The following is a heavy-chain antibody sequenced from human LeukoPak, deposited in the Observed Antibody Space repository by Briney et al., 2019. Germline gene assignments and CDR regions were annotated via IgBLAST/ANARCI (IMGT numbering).Heavy chain of an antibody. V-gene: IGHV1-18*01. J-gene: IGHJ4*02. CDR1: GYTFTSYG. D-gene: IGHD4-17*01. CDR2: ISAYNGNT. Sequence: ASVKVSCKASGYTFTSYGISWVRQAPGQGLEWMGWISAYNGNTNYAQKFQGRVTMTRDTSTSTVYMELSSLRSEDTAVYYCARDTYGDYALMDYWGQGTLVTVSS. CDR3: ARDTYGDYALMDY.